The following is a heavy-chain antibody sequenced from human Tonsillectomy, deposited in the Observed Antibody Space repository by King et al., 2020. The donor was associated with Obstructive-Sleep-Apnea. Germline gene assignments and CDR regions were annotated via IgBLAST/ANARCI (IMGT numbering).Heavy chain of an antibody. D-gene: IGHD3-3*01. CDR2: ISSRSSYI. V-gene: IGHV3-21*01. J-gene: IGHJ6*02. CDR3: AGDSHPAVXLEXSFSXTSYCXXV. CDR1: GFIFSSYS. Sequence: VQLVESGGGLVKPGGSLRLSCAASGFIFSSYSMNWVRQAPGKGLEWVSSISSRSSYIHYADSVKGRFTISRDNAKNSLYLQMNSLRDEDRAVYYCAGDSHPAVXLEXSFSXTSYCXXVWGXXTTXTXS.